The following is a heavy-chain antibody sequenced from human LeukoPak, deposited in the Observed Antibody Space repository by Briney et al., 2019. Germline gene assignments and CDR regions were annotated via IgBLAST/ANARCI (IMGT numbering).Heavy chain of an antibody. V-gene: IGHV3-43D*03. CDR3: AKSRKAYCGGDCQGSDY. CDR1: GFTFDTYT. CDR2: ISWDGYST. Sequence: GGSLRLSCAASGFTFDTYTMHWVRQAPGKGLEWVSLISWDGYSTYYANSVKGRFTSYRDNSKNSLFLQMNGLRPEDTAFYYCAKSRKAYCGGDCQGSDYWGQGTLVTVSS. D-gene: IGHD2-21*01. J-gene: IGHJ4*02.